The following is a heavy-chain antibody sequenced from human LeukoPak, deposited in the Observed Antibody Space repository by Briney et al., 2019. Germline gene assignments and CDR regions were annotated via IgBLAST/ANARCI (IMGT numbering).Heavy chain of an antibody. Sequence: GGSLRLSYAASGFTFSNYVMSWVRQAPGKGLEWVSSISGSGGSTYYADSVKGRFTISRDNSKNTLYLQMNSLRAEDTAVYYCAKSQVTGRSPSMDVWGQGTTVTVSS. CDR1: GFTFSNYV. CDR2: ISGSGGST. J-gene: IGHJ6*02. CDR3: AKSQVTGRSPSMDV. D-gene: IGHD2-21*02. V-gene: IGHV3-23*01.